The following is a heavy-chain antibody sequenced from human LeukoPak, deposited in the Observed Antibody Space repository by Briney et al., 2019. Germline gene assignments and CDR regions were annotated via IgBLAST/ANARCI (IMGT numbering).Heavy chain of an antibody. CDR3: ARNRRRTTVTAYYFDY. CDR2: ISSSSSYI. CDR1: GFSFRSYG. J-gene: IGHJ4*02. Sequence: GGSLRLSCATSGFSFRSYGMNWVRQAPGKGLEWVSSISSSSSYIYYADSVKGRLTISRDNAKNSLYLQMNSLRAEDTAVYYCARNRRRTTVTAYYFDYWGQGTLVTVSS. V-gene: IGHV3-21*01. D-gene: IGHD4-17*01.